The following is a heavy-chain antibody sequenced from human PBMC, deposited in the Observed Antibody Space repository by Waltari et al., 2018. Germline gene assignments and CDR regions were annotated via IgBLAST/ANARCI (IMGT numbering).Heavy chain of an antibody. Sequence: QVQLQESGPGLVKPSETLSLTCTVSGGSISSYYWSWIRQPPGKGLEWIGYIYYSGSTNYNPPLKSRVTISLDTSKNQFSLKLSSVTAADTAVYYCARAAAGMGIDYWGQGTLVTVSS. D-gene: IGHD6-13*01. J-gene: IGHJ4*02. V-gene: IGHV4-59*01. CDR3: ARAAAGMGIDY. CDR2: IYYSGST. CDR1: GGSISSYY.